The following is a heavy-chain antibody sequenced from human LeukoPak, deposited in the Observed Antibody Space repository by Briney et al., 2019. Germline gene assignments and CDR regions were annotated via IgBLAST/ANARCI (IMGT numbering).Heavy chain of an antibody. V-gene: IGHV4-59*11. D-gene: IGHD3-10*01. CDR3: ARVVSGWFDP. J-gene: IGHJ5*02. Sequence: SETLSLTCTVSGGSISSHYWSWIRQPPGKGLEWIGYIYYSGSTNYNPSLKSRVTISVDTSKSQFSLKLSSVTAADTAVYYCARVVSGWFDPWGQGTLVTVSS. CDR1: GGSISSHY. CDR2: IYYSGST.